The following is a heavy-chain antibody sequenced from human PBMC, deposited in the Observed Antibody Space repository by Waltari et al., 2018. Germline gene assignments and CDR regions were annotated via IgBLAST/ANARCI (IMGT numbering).Heavy chain of an antibody. CDR1: GFTFSYYT. CDR3: ARDRRPTMILGSGAFDI. Sequence: EVRLVESGVGLVRPGESLRLSCAASGFTFSYYTMTWARQAPGKGPEWISFITSDGTHTTYADSMRGRLTISRDNAKNSLFLQINSLRADDTAVYYCARDRRPTMILGSGAFDIWGQGTVVNVSS. CDR2: ITSDGTHT. D-gene: IGHD3-22*01. V-gene: IGHV3-21*01. J-gene: IGHJ3*02.